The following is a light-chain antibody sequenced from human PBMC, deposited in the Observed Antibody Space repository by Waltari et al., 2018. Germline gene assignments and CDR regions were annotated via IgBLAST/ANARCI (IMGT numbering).Light chain of an antibody. V-gene: IGLV4-69*01. J-gene: IGLJ3*02. CDR2: VNRDGSN. CDR3: QTGGHGSWV. CDR1: SGHLNNV. Sequence: QLVLTQSPSASPSPGASVKLTGPLHSGHLNNVIALLHQRPEKGPRYLMKVNRDGSNNKGDEIPDRFSGSGSGAERYLRISSLQSEDEADYICQTGGHGSWVFGGGTKLTVL.